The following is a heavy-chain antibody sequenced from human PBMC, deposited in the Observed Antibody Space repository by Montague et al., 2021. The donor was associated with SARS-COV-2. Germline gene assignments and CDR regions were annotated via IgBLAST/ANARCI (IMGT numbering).Heavy chain of an antibody. CDR1: GFTVSGNY. D-gene: IGHD3-22*01. J-gene: IGHJ2*01. CDR3: ARVPFYDSSGYLEDYWYFDL. CDR2: FYSGGTT. V-gene: IGHV3-53*04. Sequence: ETLSLTCAASGFTVSGNYMRWVRQAPGKGLECVSVFYSGGTTYYADSVKGRFTISRHNSKNTLYLQMNSLRAEDTAVYYCARVPFYDSSGYLEDYWYFDLWGRGTLVTVSS.